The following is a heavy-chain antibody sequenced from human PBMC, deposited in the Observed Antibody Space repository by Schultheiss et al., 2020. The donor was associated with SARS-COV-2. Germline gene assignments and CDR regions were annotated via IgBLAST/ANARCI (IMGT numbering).Heavy chain of an antibody. D-gene: IGHD7-27*01. J-gene: IGHJ4*02. V-gene: IGHV4-34*01. Sequence: SQTLSLTCAVYGGSLSGYYWSWIRQPPGKGLEWIGEINHSGSTNYNPSLKSRVTISVDTSKNQFSLKLRSVTAADTAVYYCARERTDWGSFDYWGQGTLVTVSS. CDR1: GGSLSGYY. CDR2: INHSGST. CDR3: ARERTDWGSFDY.